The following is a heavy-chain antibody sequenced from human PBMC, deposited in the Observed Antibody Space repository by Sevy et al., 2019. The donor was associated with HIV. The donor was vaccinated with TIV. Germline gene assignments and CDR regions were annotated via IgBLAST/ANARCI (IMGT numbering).Heavy chain of an antibody. Sequence: GGSLRLSCAASGFTFSNYWMSWVRQAPGKGLEWVAKINLDGSEKYYVDSVKGRLTISRVNAKNSVYLQMNSLRAEDTAVYYCARIEWLYFDYWGQGNLVTVSS. CDR2: INLDGSEK. D-gene: IGHD5-12*01. J-gene: IGHJ4*02. CDR1: GFTFSNYW. CDR3: ARIEWLYFDY. V-gene: IGHV3-7*01.